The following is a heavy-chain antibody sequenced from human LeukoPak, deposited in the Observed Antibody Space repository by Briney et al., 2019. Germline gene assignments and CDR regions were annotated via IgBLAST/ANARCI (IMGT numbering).Heavy chain of an antibody. J-gene: IGHJ5*02. D-gene: IGHD1-20*01. CDR1: GGSISSGGYY. CDR2: IYHSGST. Sequence: SETLSLTCTVSGGSISSGGYYWSWIRQHPGKGLEWIGYIYHSGSTYYNPSLKSRVTISVDRSKNQFSLKLSSVTAADTAVYYCARESITGTPGWFDPWGQGTLVTVSS. V-gene: IGHV4-30-2*01. CDR3: ARESITGTPGWFDP.